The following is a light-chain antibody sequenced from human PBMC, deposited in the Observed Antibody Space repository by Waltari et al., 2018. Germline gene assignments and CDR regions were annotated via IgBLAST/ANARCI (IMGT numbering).Light chain of an antibody. CDR1: SSNIGSNT. CDR2: SNN. J-gene: IGLJ2*01. V-gene: IGLV1-44*01. CDR3: AAWDDSLNGDVV. Sequence: QSVLTQPPSASGTPGQRVTISCSGSSSNIGSNTVNWYQQLPGTAPKLLIYSNNQRPSGVPDRFSGSKSGTSASLAISGLQSKDEADYYCAAWDDSLNGDVVFGGGTKLTVL.